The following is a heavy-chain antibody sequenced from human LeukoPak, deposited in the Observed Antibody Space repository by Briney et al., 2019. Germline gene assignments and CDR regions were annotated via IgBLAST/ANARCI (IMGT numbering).Heavy chain of an antibody. Sequence: GGSLRLSCAASGFTFSSYGMSWVRQAPGKGLEWVSAISRSGGRTYYACSVEGRFTISRDNSQNTLYLQMDSLKAEDHDVYYFAKDAAYAEALLDCWGQGTLVTVSS. CDR1: GFTFSSYG. D-gene: IGHD2-2*01. J-gene: IGHJ4*02. CDR2: ISRSGGRT. CDR3: AKDAAYAEALLDC. V-gene: IGHV3-23*01.